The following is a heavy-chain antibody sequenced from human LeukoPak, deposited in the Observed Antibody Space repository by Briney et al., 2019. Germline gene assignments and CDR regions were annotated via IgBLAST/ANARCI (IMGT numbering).Heavy chain of an antibody. V-gene: IGHV4-4*07. CDR1: GGSISGYY. CDR2: IYTSGST. CDR3: ARGRYSSGWYLDD. Sequence: PSETLSLTCAVSGGSISGYYWSWIRQPAGKGLEWIGRIYTSGSTNYNPYLKSRVTMSVDTSKNQFSLKLSSVTAADTAVYYCARGRYSSGWYLDDWGQGTLVTVSS. D-gene: IGHD6-19*01. J-gene: IGHJ4*02.